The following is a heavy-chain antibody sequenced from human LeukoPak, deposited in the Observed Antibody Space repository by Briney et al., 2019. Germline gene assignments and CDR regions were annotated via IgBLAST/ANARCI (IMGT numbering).Heavy chain of an antibody. Sequence: SETLSLTCAVSGGSISRGGYSWSWIRQPPGKGLEWIGEINHSGSTNYNPSLKSRVTISVDTSKNQFSLKLSSVTAADTAVYYCARGTPNYYGSGSYYRLERRFPYYMDVWGKGTTVTVSS. D-gene: IGHD3-10*01. CDR3: ARGTPNYYGSGSYYRLERRFPYYMDV. V-gene: IGHV4-30-2*01. CDR1: GGSISRGGYS. CDR2: INHSGST. J-gene: IGHJ6*03.